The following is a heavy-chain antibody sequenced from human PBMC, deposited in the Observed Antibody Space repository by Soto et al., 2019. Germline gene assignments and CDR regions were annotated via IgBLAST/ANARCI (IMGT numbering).Heavy chain of an antibody. V-gene: IGHV4-39*01. Sequence: QLQLQESGPGLVKPSETLSLTCTVSGGSISSSSYYWGWIRQPPGKGLEWIGSIYYSGSTYYNPSLKSRVTISVDTSKNQFSLKLSSVTAADTAVYYCARRALYYDILTGYDYGAQPYAFDIWGQGTMVTVSS. CDR1: GGSISSSSYY. CDR3: ARRALYYDILTGYDYGAQPYAFDI. D-gene: IGHD3-9*01. J-gene: IGHJ3*02. CDR2: IYYSGST.